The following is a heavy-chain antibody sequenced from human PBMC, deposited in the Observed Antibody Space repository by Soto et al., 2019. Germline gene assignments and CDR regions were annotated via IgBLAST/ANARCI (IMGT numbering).Heavy chain of an antibody. J-gene: IGHJ4*02. CDR2: IYHSVST. CDR1: GYSINSDDY. Sequence: SETLSLTCTVSGYSINSDDYWGWIRQPPGKGLEWIASIYHSVSTNYNPSLKSRVTISVDTSKNQFSLKLSPVTAADTAVYYCQGGRSNQPLLPFDYWGQGTLVTVSS. CDR3: QGGRSNQPLLPFDY. D-gene: IGHD2-15*01. V-gene: IGHV4-38-2*02.